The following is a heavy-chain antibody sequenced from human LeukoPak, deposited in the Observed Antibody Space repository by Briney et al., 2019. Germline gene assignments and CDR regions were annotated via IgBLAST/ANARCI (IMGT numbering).Heavy chain of an antibody. Sequence: PSETLSLTCTVSGGSISSYYWSWIRQPPGKGLEWIGYIYYSGSTNYNPSLKSRVTISVDTSKNQFSLKLSSVTAADTAVYYCASAGATGTRRGYSYGSFDYWGQGTLVTVSS. V-gene: IGHV4-59*01. CDR1: GGSISSYY. CDR3: ASAGATGTRRGYSYGSFDY. J-gene: IGHJ4*02. CDR2: IYYSGST. D-gene: IGHD5-18*01.